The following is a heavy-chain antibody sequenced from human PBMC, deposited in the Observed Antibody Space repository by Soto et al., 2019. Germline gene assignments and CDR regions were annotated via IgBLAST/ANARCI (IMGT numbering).Heavy chain of an antibody. V-gene: IGHV3-30*03. CDR2: ISNVGDNK. D-gene: IGHD2-21*02. CDR3: TREEHIVVVTAIPAEYFQH. CDR1: GFTFSSYG. Sequence: GGSLRLSCAASGFTFSSYGMHWVRQAPGKGLQWVAAISNVGDNKYYVDSVKGRFTISRDNSKNTLYLQMSSLRDEDTAVYYCTREEHIVVVTAIPAEYFQHWGRGTLVTVSS. J-gene: IGHJ1*01.